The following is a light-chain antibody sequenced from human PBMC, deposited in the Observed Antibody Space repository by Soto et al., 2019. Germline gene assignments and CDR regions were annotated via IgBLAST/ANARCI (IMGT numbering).Light chain of an antibody. CDR1: SSDVGGYNY. CDR2: ASS. J-gene: IGLJ3*02. CDR3: QAYDYSLTAFV. V-gene: IGLV2-14*01. Sequence: QSALTQPASVSGSPGQSITISCTGTSSDVGGYNYVSWYQHHPGKAPRLMIYASSNRPSGVSHRFSGSRSGNTASLTITGLQAEDEADYYCQAYDYSLTAFVFGGGTKLTVL.